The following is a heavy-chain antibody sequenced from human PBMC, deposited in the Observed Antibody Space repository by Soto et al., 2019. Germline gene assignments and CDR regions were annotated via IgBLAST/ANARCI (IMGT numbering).Heavy chain of an antibody. J-gene: IGHJ4*02. Sequence: PSETLSLTCTVSGGSISSYYWSWIRQPPGKGLEWIGYIYYSGSTNYNPSLKSRVTISVDTSKNQFSLKLSSVTAADTAVYYCARKVDSSYFDYWGQGTLVTVSS. CDR2: IYYSGST. D-gene: IGHD6-19*01. CDR1: GGSISSYY. V-gene: IGHV4-59*01. CDR3: ARKVDSSYFDY.